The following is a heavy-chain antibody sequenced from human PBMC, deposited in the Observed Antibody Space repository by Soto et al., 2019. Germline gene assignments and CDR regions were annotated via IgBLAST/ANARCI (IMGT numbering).Heavy chain of an antibody. J-gene: IGHJ4*02. Sequence: PSETLSLTCTVSGDSIRNYYWSWIRQTPGKGLEWIGYIYYSGSPNYNPSLKSRVTISVDTSRNQFSLKLSSVTAADTAVYYCARHRVGATYFDYWGQGTLVTVSS. CDR2: IYYSGSP. V-gene: IGHV4-59*08. CDR3: ARHRVGATYFDY. CDR1: GDSIRNYY. D-gene: IGHD1-26*01.